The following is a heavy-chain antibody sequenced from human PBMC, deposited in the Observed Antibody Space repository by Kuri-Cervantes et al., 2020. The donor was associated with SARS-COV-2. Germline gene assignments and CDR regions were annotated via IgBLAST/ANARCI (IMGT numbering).Heavy chain of an antibody. J-gene: IGHJ3*02. Sequence: ASVKVSCKASGYTFTSYGISWVRQAPGQGLEWMGWISAYNGNTNYAQKLQGRVTMTTDTSTSTACVELRSLRSDDTAVYYCARGEGAAPDLDAFDIWGQGTMVTVSS. V-gene: IGHV1-18*01. CDR2: ISAYNGNT. CDR1: GYTFTSYG. D-gene: IGHD1-26*01. CDR3: ARGEGAAPDLDAFDI.